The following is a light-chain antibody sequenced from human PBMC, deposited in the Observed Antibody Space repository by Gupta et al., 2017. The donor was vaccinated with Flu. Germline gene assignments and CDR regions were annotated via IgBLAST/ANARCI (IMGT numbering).Light chain of an antibody. V-gene: IGKV3-15*01. CDR2: GAS. CDR3: QQYHKWQTT. J-gene: IGKJ5*01. CDR1: QTINNN. Sequence: EIVMTQSPATLSVSPGERATLSCRASQTINNNLAWYQQKAGQAPRLLIFGASTRATGIPDRFSGSGSGTEFTLTLSSLQSEDFGVYYCQQYHKWQTTFGQGTRLEIE.